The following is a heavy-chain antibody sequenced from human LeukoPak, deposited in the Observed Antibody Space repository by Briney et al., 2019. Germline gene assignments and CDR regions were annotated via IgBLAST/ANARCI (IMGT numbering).Heavy chain of an antibody. J-gene: IGHJ3*02. CDR3: AKGGLLWFGESVDAFDI. CDR2: ISGSGGST. Sequence: QPGGSLRLSCAASGFTFSSYAMSWVRQAPGKGLEWVSAISGSGGSTYYADSVKGRFTISRDNSKNTLYLQMNSLRAEDTAVYYCAKGGLLWFGESVDAFDIWGQGTMVTVSS. V-gene: IGHV3-23*01. CDR1: GFTFSSYA. D-gene: IGHD3-10*01.